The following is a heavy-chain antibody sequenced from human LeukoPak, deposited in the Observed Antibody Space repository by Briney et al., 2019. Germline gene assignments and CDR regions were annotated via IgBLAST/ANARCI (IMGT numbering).Heavy chain of an antibody. CDR3: ARAEYCSGGSCYYWDY. J-gene: IGHJ4*02. CDR1: GGSISSYY. Sequence: PSETLSLTCTVSGGSISSYYWSWIRQPPGKGLEWIGYIYYSGSTNYNPSLKSRVTISVGTSKNQFSLKLTSVTAADTAVYYCARAEYCSGGSCYYWDYWGQGTLVTVSS. CDR2: IYYSGST. V-gene: IGHV4-59*01. D-gene: IGHD2-15*01.